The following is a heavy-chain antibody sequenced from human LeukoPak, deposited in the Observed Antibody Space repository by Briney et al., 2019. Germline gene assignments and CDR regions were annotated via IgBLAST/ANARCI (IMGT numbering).Heavy chain of an antibody. CDR3: ARRTAMALDY. CDR2: IYYSGST. D-gene: IGHD5-18*01. J-gene: IGHJ4*02. CDR1: GGSFSGYY. Sequence: SETLSLTCAVYGGSFSGYYWSWIRQPPGKGLEWIGYIYYSGSTNYNPSLKSRVTISVDTSKNQFSLKLSSVTAADTAVYYCARRTAMALDYWGQGTLVTVSS. V-gene: IGHV4-59*08.